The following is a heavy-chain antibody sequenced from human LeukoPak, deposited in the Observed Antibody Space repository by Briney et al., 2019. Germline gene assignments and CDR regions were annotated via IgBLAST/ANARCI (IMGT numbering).Heavy chain of an antibody. D-gene: IGHD6-13*01. V-gene: IGHV1-2*02. CDR1: GYNFTGYY. CDR2: INPNSGGT. Sequence: VASVKGSCKASGYNFTGYYMHWVRQAPGQRLEWMGWINPNSGGTNYAQKFQGRVTMTRDTSISTAYMELSRLRSDDTAVYYCAWRIAFDAFDIWGQGTMVTVSS. CDR3: AWRIAFDAFDI. J-gene: IGHJ3*02.